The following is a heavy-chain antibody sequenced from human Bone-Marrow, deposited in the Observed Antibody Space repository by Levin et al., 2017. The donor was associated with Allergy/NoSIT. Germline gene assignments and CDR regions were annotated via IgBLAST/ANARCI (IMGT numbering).Heavy chain of an antibody. CDR3: AKPDVDTAMVIRWGYFDY. CDR1: GFTFSSYA. J-gene: IGHJ4*02. V-gene: IGHV3-23*01. D-gene: IGHD5-18*01. Sequence: GGSLRLSCAASGFTFSSYAMSWVRQAPGKGLEWVSAISGSGGSTYYADSVKGRFTISRDNSKNTLYLQMNSLRAEDTAVYYCAKPDVDTAMVIRWGYFDYWGQGTLVTVSS. CDR2: ISGSGGST.